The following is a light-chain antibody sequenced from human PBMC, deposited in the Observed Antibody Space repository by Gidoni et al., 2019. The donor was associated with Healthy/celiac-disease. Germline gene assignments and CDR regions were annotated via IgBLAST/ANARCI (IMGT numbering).Light chain of an antibody. V-gene: IGKV3-20*01. CDR1: QRVSSSY. CDR3: QQYCSSPWT. CDR2: GAS. Sequence: ELVLTPSPGTLSLSPGERATLSFRASQRVSSSYLAWYQQKPGQAPRLLIYGASSSATGVPDRFSGSGSGTDVSLTISSLEPEDVAVYYCQQYCSSPWTFGQGTKVEIK. J-gene: IGKJ1*01.